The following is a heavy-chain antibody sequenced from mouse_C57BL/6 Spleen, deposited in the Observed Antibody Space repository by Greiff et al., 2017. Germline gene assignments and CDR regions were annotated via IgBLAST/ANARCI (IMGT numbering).Heavy chain of an antibody. CDR1: GYNFTSYW. V-gene: IGHV1-53*01. D-gene: IGHD1-1*01. CDR3: ARWEAYYLYAMDY. J-gene: IGHJ4*01. Sequence: QVQLQQPGTELVKPGASVKLSCKASGYNFTSYWMHWVKQRPGQGLEWIGNINPSNGGTNYNQKFKSKAPLTVDKSSSTAYMQRSSLTSEDSAVYYCARWEAYYLYAMDYWGQGTSVTVSS. CDR2: INPSNGGT.